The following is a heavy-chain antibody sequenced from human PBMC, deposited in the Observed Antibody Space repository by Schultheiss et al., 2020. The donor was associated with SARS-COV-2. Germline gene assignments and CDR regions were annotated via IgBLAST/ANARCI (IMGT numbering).Heavy chain of an antibody. CDR1: GGSISRSGYY. Sequence: SQTLSLTCTVSGGSISRSGYYWGWIRQSPGKGLEWIGYVRLSGSTDYNPSLRSRVTISVDTSKNQFSLRLTSVTAADTAVYYCARVNTVNSSSWYRMWYYYYGMDVWGQGTTVTVSS. D-gene: IGHD6-13*01. CDR3: ARVNTVNSSSWYRMWYYYYGMDV. CDR2: VRLSGST. V-gene: IGHV4-61*05. J-gene: IGHJ6*02.